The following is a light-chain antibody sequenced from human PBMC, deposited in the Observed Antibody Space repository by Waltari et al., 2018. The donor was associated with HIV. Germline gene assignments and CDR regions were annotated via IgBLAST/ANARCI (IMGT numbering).Light chain of an antibody. CDR1: TTSVGTYNR. CDR2: EVI. V-gene: IGLV2-23*02. J-gene: IGLJ3*02. Sequence: QSALTQPAPVSGSPGQSLTTSCSGPTTSVGTYNRFSWYQQRPGKAPTRMIYEVIKRPSGVSNRFSGSKSGNTASLTIAGLQAEDEATDYCCSYVTGSTPHWVVGGGTKLTVL. CDR3: CSYVTGSTPHWV.